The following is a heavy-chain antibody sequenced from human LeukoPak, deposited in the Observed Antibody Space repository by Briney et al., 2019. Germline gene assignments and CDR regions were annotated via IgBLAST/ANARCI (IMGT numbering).Heavy chain of an antibody. D-gene: IGHD3-9*01. Sequence: SETLSLTCAVSGGSVSSSNWWTWVRQPPGKELEWIGEIYHSGSTKYNPSLKSRVTISVDKSKNQFSLKLTSVTAADTAVYYCARVAGHFDLPYWGQGTLVTVSS. CDR2: IYHSGST. J-gene: IGHJ4*02. CDR3: ARVAGHFDLPY. CDR1: GGSVSSSNW. V-gene: IGHV4-4*02.